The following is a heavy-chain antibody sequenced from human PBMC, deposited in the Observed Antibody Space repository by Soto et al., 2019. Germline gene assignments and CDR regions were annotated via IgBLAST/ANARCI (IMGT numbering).Heavy chain of an antibody. J-gene: IGHJ4*02. CDR3: SKFTRCLGWLFHLYYFDY. D-gene: IGHD3-3*01. Sequence: GGSLRLSCAASGFTFSSYAMSWVRKAPGKGLEWVSAISGSGGSTYYADSVKGRFTISRDNSKNTLYLQMNSLRAEDTAVYYFSKFTRCLGWLFHLYYFDYWGQGTLVTVSS. V-gene: IGHV3-23*01. CDR1: GFTFSSYA. CDR2: ISGSGGST.